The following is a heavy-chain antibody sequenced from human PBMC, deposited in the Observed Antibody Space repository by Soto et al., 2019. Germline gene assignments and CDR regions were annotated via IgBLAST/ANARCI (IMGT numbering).Heavy chain of an antibody. J-gene: IGHJ5*02. D-gene: IGHD4-4*01. V-gene: IGHV3-48*03. CDR3: ARVTYSNYWANWFDP. CDR1: GFTFSSYE. CDR2: ISSSGSTI. Sequence: PGGSLRLSCAASGFTFSSYEMNWVRQAPGKGLEWVSYISSSGSTIYYADSVKGRFTISRDNAKNSLYLQMNSLRAEDTAVYYCARVTYSNYWANWFDPWGQGTMVTVSS.